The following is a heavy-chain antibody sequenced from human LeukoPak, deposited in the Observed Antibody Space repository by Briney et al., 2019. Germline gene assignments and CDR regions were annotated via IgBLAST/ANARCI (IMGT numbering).Heavy chain of an antibody. CDR3: AKVEEDYDFWSGYHSFDY. CDR1: GFTFSSYA. V-gene: IGHV3-23*01. Sequence: GGSLRLSCAASGFTFSSYAMSWVRQAPGKGLEWVSAISGSGGSTYYADSVKGRFTISRDNSKNTLYLQMNSLRAEDTAVYYCAKVEEDYDFWSGYHSFDYWGQGTLVTVSS. J-gene: IGHJ4*02. CDR2: ISGSGGST. D-gene: IGHD3-3*01.